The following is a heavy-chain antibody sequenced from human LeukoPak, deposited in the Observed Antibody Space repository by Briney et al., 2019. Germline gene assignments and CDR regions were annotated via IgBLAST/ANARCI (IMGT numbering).Heavy chain of an antibody. D-gene: IGHD6-13*01. CDR3: ARRASYSSSWSNYYFDY. CDR1: GGSISSYY. J-gene: IGHJ4*02. Sequence: SETLSLTCTVSGGSISSYYWSWIRQPPGKGLEWIGDIYYSGSSNYNPSLKSGGTTLVDTYKNQFSLKLSSLTAADTAVYYCARRASYSSSWSNYYFDYWGQGTLVTVSS. V-gene: IGHV4-59*08. CDR2: IYYSGSS.